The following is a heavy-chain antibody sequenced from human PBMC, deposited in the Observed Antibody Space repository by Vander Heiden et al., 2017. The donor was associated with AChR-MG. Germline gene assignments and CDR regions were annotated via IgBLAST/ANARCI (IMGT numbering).Heavy chain of an antibody. CDR3: TRDWTHYYDSSGYSY. Sequence: EVQLVESGGGLVKPGRSLRPSCTASGFTFGDSAMSWFRQAPGKGLEWVGFIRSKAYGGTTEYAASVKGRFTISRDDSKSIAYLQMNSLKTEDTAVYYCTRDWTHYYDSSGYSYWGQGTLVTVSS. D-gene: IGHD3-22*01. V-gene: IGHV3-49*05. J-gene: IGHJ4*02. CDR2: IRSKAYGGTT. CDR1: GFTFGDSA.